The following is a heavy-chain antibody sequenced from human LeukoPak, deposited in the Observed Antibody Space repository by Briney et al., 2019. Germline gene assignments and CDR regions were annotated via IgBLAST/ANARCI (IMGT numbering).Heavy chain of an antibody. CDR1: GFTFSSYD. J-gene: IGHJ4*02. CDR2: ILYDGSQK. CDR3: AKFRSRVGATLGFDY. D-gene: IGHD1-26*01. V-gene: IGHV3-30*18. Sequence: PGGSLRLSCAASGFTFSSYDMHWVRQAPGKGLEWVALILYDGSQKCYADSVKCRFTISRDNSKNTLYLQMNSLRTEDTAVYYCAKFRSRVGATLGFDYWGQGTLVTVSS.